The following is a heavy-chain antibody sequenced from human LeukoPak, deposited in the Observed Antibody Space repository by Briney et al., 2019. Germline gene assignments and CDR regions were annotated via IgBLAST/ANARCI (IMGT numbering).Heavy chain of an antibody. D-gene: IGHD4-17*01. V-gene: IGHV4-4*07. Sequence: SETLSLTCTVSGGSISSYYWNWIRQPAGKGLDWIGRIYTSGSTYYNPSLKSRVTIYVDTSKNQFSLKLRSVTAADTAVYYCARLGDYGDYTTLDWYFDLWGRGTLVTVSS. CDR3: ARLGDYGDYTTLDWYFDL. CDR2: IYTSGST. CDR1: GGSISSYY. J-gene: IGHJ2*01.